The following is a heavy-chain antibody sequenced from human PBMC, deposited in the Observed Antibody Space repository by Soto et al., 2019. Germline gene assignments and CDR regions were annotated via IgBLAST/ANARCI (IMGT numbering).Heavy chain of an antibody. V-gene: IGHV1-69*02. CDR3: ARCGPGSSSVY. CDR1: GGTFSSYT. CDR2: IIPILGIA. D-gene: IGHD1-26*01. Sequence: QVQLVQSGAEVKKPGSSVKVSCKASGGTFSSYTISWVRQAPGQGLEWMGRIIPILGIANYAQKFQGRDTITADKSTRKADTELTSLRSEDTAGYYCARCGPGSSSVYWGQGPMVDVSS. J-gene: IGHJ4*02.